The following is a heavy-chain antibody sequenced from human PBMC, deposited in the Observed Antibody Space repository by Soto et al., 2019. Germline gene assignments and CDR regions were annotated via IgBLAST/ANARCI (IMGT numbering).Heavy chain of an antibody. CDR3: ARVRDEYGDYSGDYFDY. D-gene: IGHD4-17*01. V-gene: IGHV4-59*01. CDR1: GGSISSYY. Sequence: QVQLQESGPGLVKPSETLSLTCTVSGGSISSYYWSWIRQPPGKGLEWIGYIYYSGRTNYNPSLKSRVTISVDTSKNQFALKLSSVNAADTAVYYCARVRDEYGDYSGDYFDYWGQGTLFTVSS. J-gene: IGHJ4*02. CDR2: IYYSGRT.